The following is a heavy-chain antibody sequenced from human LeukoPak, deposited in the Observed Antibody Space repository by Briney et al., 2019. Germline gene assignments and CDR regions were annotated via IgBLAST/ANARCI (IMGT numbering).Heavy chain of an antibody. CDR3: ARVKVGDGYQPFDY. J-gene: IGHJ4*02. CDR1: GYTFTSYG. D-gene: IGHD5-24*01. V-gene: IGHV1-2*02. Sequence: GASVKVSCKASGYTFTSYGISWVRQAPGQGLEWMGWINPNSGGTNYAQKFQGRVTMTRDTSISTAYMELSRLRSDDTAVYYCARVKVGDGYQPFDYWGQGTLVTVSS. CDR2: INPNSGGT.